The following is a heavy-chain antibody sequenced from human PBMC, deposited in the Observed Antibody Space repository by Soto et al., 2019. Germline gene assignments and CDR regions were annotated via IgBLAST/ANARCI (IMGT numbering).Heavy chain of an antibody. CDR1: GFSFSSYA. J-gene: IGHJ4*02. V-gene: IGHV3-23*01. CDR3: ATDNIVPLVYGPSFDY. CDR2: ISGSGGST. D-gene: IGHD2-8*01. Sequence: GGSLRLSGAASGFSFSSYAMSWVRQAPGKGLEWVSAISGSGGSTDYADSVKGRFTISRDNSKNTLYLQMNSLRAEDTAVYYCATDNIVPLVYGPSFDYWGPGTLVTVSS.